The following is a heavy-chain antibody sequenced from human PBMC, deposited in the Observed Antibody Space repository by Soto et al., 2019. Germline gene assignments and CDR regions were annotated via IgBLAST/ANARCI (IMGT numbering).Heavy chain of an antibody. CDR3: ARGAPYVDTTMVFYYALDV. V-gene: IGHV4-31*03. Sequence: QVHLQESGPGLVKPSQTLSLTCTVSSGSVSSGGYYWTWIRHPPGKGLEWIGHLYSSGSTYYNPSLKSRLTISLDTSKNQFSLKLSSVTAADTAVYYCARGAPYVDTTMVFYYALDVWGQGTTVTVSS. D-gene: IGHD5-18*01. J-gene: IGHJ6*02. CDR2: LYSSGST. CDR1: SGSVSSGGYY.